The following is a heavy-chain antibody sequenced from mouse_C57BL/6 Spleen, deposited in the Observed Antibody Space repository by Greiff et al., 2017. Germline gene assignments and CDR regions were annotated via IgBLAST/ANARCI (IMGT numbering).Heavy chain of an antibody. D-gene: IGHD2-1*01. CDR2: IDPENGDT. CDR3: TTGGNGY. Sequence: EVQLQQYGAELVRPGASVKLSCTASGFNIKDDYMHWVKQRPEQGLEWIGWIDPENGDTEYASKFQGKATITADTSSNTAYLQLSSLTSEDTAVYYCTTGGNGYWGQGTTLTVSS. CDR1: GFNIKDDY. V-gene: IGHV14-4*01. J-gene: IGHJ2*01.